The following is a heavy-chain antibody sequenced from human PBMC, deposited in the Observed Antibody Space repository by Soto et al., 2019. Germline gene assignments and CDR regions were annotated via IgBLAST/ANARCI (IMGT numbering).Heavy chain of an antibody. CDR2: IYWDDDK. D-gene: IGHD3-16*01. CDR1: GFSLSTSGVG. CDR3: AHMAVGQPLWGGLYDY. Sequence: QITLKESGPTLVKPTQTLTLTCTFSGFSLSTSGVGVGWIRQPPGKALEWLALIYWDDDKRYSPSLKSRLTITKDTSKNQVVLTMTNMDPVDTATYYCAHMAVGQPLWGGLYDYWGQGTLVTVSS. J-gene: IGHJ4*02. V-gene: IGHV2-5*02.